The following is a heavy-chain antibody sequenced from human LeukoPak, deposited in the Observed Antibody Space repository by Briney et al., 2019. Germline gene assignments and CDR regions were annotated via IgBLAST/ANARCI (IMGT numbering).Heavy chain of an antibody. J-gene: IGHJ4*02. D-gene: IGHD3-22*01. CDR3: VIANSYLCSGHYYEFAY. Sequence: SETLSLTCTVSGGSISRYYWSWIRQPAGRGLEWIGRIHSSGSTNYNPSLKSRVTMSVDTSKNHFSLKLSSLTAADTAVYYCVIANSYLCSGHYYEFAYWGQGTLVTVSS. CDR1: GGSISRYY. V-gene: IGHV4-4*07. CDR2: IHSSGST.